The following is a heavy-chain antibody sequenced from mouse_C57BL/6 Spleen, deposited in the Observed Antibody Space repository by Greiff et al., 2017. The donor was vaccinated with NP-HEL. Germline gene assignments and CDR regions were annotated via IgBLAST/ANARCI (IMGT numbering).Heavy chain of an antibody. D-gene: IGHD1-1*01. Sequence: VHLQESGAELRKPGASVKLSCKATGYTFTGYWIEWVKQRPGHGLEWIGEILPGSGSTNYNEKVKGQATFTADTSTNKAYMQLSSLTTRDTAMYTCADGATVVGAMDYWGQGTSVTVSS. CDR3: ADGATVVGAMDY. CDR2: ILPGSGST. J-gene: IGHJ4*01. V-gene: IGHV1-9*01. CDR1: GYTFTGYW.